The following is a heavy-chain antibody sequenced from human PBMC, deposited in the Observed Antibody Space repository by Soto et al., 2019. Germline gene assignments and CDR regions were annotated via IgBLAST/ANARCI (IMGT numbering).Heavy chain of an antibody. D-gene: IGHD2-8*01. J-gene: IGHJ4*02. Sequence: DVRLLESGGGLVQPRGSLRLSCAASGFTFSSYSISWGRQAPGKGLEWVSTIGTSASTYYGDSVRGRFTISRDNSRNTLYLQKNCRRAEDTAVYYCAGLSRYCTSSNCDCGQGTLVTVSS. CDR2: IGTSAST. CDR1: GFTFSSYS. CDR3: AGLSRYCTSSNCD. V-gene: IGHV3-23*01.